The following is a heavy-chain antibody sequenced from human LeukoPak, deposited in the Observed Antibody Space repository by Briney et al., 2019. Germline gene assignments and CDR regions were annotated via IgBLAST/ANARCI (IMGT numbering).Heavy chain of an antibody. CDR1: GGSISSYY. Sequence: SETLSLTCTVSGGSISSYYWSWIRQPPGKGLEWIGYIYYSGSTNYNPSLKSRVTISVDTSKNQFSLKLSSVTAADTAVYYCASNYYGSGSSPYYFDYWGQGTLVTVSS. CDR3: ASNYYGSGSSPYYFDY. D-gene: IGHD3-10*01. CDR2: IYYSGST. V-gene: IGHV4-59*12. J-gene: IGHJ4*02.